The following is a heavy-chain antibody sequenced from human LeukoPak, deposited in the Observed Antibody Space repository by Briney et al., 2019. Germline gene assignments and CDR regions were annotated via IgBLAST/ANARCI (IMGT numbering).Heavy chain of an antibody. Sequence: GGSLRLSCAASGFTLSSYGMHWVRQAPGKGLEWVANIKQDGSEKYYVDSVKGRFTISRDNAKNSLYLQMNSLRAEDTAVYYCASPGRAGGRWDFDYWGQGTLVTVSS. V-gene: IGHV3-7*01. J-gene: IGHJ4*02. CDR2: IKQDGSEK. CDR3: ASPGRAGGRWDFDY. CDR1: GFTLSSYG. D-gene: IGHD4-23*01.